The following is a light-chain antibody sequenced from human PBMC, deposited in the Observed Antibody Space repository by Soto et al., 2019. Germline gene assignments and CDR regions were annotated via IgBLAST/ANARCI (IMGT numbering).Light chain of an antibody. J-gene: IGKJ4*01. CDR3: QQFGTSPA. Sequence: ESVLTQSPGTLSLSPGERASLSCRASQRVGSSSLAWYQQRPGQAPRLLIYGVSTRATGIPERFSGSWSGTDFTLTISRLESEDFAVYFCQQFGTSPAFGGGTKVEIK. CDR1: QRVGSSS. CDR2: GVS. V-gene: IGKV3-20*01.